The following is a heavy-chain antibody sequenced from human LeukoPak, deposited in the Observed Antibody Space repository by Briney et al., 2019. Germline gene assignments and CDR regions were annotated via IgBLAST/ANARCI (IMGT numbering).Heavy chain of an antibody. D-gene: IGHD3-3*01. CDR1: GGSISSYY. CDR2: IYCSGST. CDR3: ARSSSGYDFWSGYRPYYYYGMDV. J-gene: IGHJ6*02. Sequence: SETLSLTCTVSGGSISSYYWSWIRQPPGKGLEWIGYIYCSGSTNYNPSLKSRVTISVDTSKNQFSLKLSSVTAADTAVYYCARSSSGYDFWSGYRPYYYYGMDVWGQGTTVTVSS. V-gene: IGHV4-59*01.